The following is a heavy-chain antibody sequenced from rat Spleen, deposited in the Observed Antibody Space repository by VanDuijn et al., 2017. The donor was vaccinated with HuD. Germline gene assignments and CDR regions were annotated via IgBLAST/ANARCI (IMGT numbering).Heavy chain of an antibody. CDR3: TRRLLGWLSPLDF. CDR2: ITSAGVTT. Sequence: EVHLVESGGGLVQPGGSLKLSCVASGFTFNNYWMTWIRQAPGKGLEWVASITSAGVTTYYPDSVKGRFTISRDNAKGTLYLEMNSLTSEDTATYYCTRRLLGWLSPLDFWGQGVMVTVSS. D-gene: IGHD1-12*03. V-gene: IGHV5-31*01. J-gene: IGHJ2*01. CDR1: GFTFNNYW.